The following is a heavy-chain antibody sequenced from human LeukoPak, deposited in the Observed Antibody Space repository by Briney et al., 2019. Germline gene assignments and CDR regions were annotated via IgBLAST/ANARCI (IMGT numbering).Heavy chain of an antibody. CDR2: IYYSGST. V-gene: IGHV4-61*05. Sequence: PSETLSLTCTVSGGSISSSSYYWGWIRQPPGKGLEWIGYIYYSGSTNYSPSLKSRVTISVDTSKNQFSLKLSSVTAADTAVYYCARRNSSSWRRRDAFDIWGQGTMVTVSS. CDR1: GGSISSSSYY. CDR3: ARRNSSSWRRRDAFDI. D-gene: IGHD6-13*01. J-gene: IGHJ3*02.